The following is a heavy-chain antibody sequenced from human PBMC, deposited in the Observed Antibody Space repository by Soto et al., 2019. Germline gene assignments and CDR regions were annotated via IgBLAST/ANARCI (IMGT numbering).Heavy chain of an antibody. Sequence: QVQLQESGPGLVKPSETLSLTCTVSGGSISSYYWSWIRQPPGKGLEWIGYIYYSGSTNYNPSLKGRITRYEDLTKNHSALHASSGAAAYSAMDYWAVVPAYGGGWFGCFDPWGQGTLVAVSS. V-gene: IGHV4-59*12. CDR1: GGSISSYY. J-gene: IGHJ5*01. CDR3: AVVPAYGGGWFGCFDP. CDR2: IYYSGST. D-gene: IGHD6-19*01.